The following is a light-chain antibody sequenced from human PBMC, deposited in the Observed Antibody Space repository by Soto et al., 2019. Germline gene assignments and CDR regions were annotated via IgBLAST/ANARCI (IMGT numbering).Light chain of an antibody. V-gene: IGKV1-39*01. Sequence: DIQMTQSPSSLSASVGDRVTITCRASQTISTYLNWYQQIPGKAPNLLIYGASNLQNRVPSRFSGSGSGTDFTLTISSLQPEDFATYYCQKSSSIPYTFGQGTKLEIK. CDR2: GAS. CDR3: QKSSSIPYT. J-gene: IGKJ2*01. CDR1: QTISTY.